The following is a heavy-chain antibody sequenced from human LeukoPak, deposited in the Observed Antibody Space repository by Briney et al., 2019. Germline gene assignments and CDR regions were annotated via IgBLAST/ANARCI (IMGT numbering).Heavy chain of an antibody. J-gene: IGHJ4*02. D-gene: IGHD4-23*01. Sequence: SGGSLRLSCATSGLTFTSHGFHWVRQAAGKGLEWVAFIRNDGSDTYHANSVKGRFSISRDNSKNTVYLHMNSLRAEDTAVYYCARDRGKDYFDNWGQGTQVTVSS. CDR1: GLTFTSHG. CDR3: ARDRGKDYFDN. CDR2: IRNDGSDT. V-gene: IGHV3-30*02.